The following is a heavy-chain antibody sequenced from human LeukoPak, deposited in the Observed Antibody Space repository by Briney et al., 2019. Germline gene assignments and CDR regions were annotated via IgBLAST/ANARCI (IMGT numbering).Heavy chain of an antibody. J-gene: IGHJ4*02. CDR1: GGSISRTNW. CDR2: ISLSGRT. V-gene: IGHV4-4*02. D-gene: IGHD1-26*01. Sequence: SETLSLTCDVSGGSISRTNWWSWVRQSPGQGLEWIGEISLSGRTNYNPSLQSRVTMSLDEPKNQLSLDLASVTAADTAVYYCSRESGAFSPFGYWGQGTLVTVHS. CDR3: SRESGAFSPFGY.